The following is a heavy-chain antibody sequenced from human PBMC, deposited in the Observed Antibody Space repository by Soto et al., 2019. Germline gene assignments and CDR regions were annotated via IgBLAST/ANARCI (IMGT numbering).Heavy chain of an antibody. J-gene: IGHJ3*02. CDR3: VIHASDSSGFYFAFDI. CDR1: GGSISSSDYC. D-gene: IGHD3-22*01. V-gene: IGHV4-30-4*01. CDR2: FCYSGST. Sequence: SETLSLTCTVSGGSISSSDYCWSWIRQPPGKGLEWIGYFCYSGSTSYYPSLSRRVTLSVDTSKNQFSLNLNSVTPADTAVYYCVIHASDSSGFYFAFDIWGQGTTVTVS.